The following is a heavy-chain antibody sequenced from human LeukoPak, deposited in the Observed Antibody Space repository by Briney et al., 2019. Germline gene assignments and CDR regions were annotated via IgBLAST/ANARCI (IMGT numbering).Heavy chain of an antibody. Sequence: GASVKVSCRASGYTLTSYDINWVRQATGQGLEWMGWMNPNSGNTGYAQKFQGRVTITRNTSISTAYMELSSLRSEDTAVYYCARDRNYDSSGYWYTLRDAFDIWGQGTMVTVSS. CDR3: ARDRNYDSSGYWYTLRDAFDI. J-gene: IGHJ3*02. V-gene: IGHV1-8*03. D-gene: IGHD3-22*01. CDR1: GYTLTSYD. CDR2: MNPNSGNT.